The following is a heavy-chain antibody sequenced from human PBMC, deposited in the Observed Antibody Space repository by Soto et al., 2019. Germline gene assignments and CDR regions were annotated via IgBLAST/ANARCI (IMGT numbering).Heavy chain of an antibody. CDR1: GYSFTTYI. Sequence: QAQLVQSGAEVKKPGASVKVYCKASGYSFTTYIISWVRQTAGQGLEWMGWIAAYNGNPNYPQNLQGRVAMTIDPSTSTAYMELTSLRSDDTAVYYCARIAAESDFAMDVWGQGTTVTVSS. D-gene: IGHD6-25*01. J-gene: IGHJ6*02. CDR3: ARIAAESDFAMDV. V-gene: IGHV1-18*01. CDR2: IAAYNGNP.